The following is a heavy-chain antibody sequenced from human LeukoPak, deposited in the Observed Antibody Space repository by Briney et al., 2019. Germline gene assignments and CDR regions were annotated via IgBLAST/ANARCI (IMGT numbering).Heavy chain of an antibody. D-gene: IGHD4-17*01. V-gene: IGHV4-4*02. CDR3: ARDSTTVTTGYYLDY. CDR1: GGSISSSNW. J-gene: IGHJ4*02. CDR2: IHHSGST. Sequence: LETLSLTCAVSGGSISSSNWWSWVRQPPGKGLEWIGEIHHSGSTNYNPSLKSRDTISVDKSKNQFSLKLSSVTAADTAVYYCARDSTTVTTGYYLDYWGQGTLVTVSS.